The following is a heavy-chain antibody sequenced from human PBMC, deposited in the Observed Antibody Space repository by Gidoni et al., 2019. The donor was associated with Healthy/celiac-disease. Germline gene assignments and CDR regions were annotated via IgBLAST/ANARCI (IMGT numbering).Heavy chain of an antibody. D-gene: IGHD4-17*01. Sequence: QVLLVQSGAEVKKPGASVEDSCKASGYTFTSYAMHWVRQAPGQRLEWMGWINAGNGNTKYSQKFQGRVTITRDTSASTAYMELSSLRSEDTAVYYCARAPGTVYYYYGMDVWGQGTTVTVSS. CDR3: ARAPGTVYYYYGMDV. J-gene: IGHJ6*02. V-gene: IGHV1-3*01. CDR2: INAGNGNT. CDR1: GYTFTSYA.